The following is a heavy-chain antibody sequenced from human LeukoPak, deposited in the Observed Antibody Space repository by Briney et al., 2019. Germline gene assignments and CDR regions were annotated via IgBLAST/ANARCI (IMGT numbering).Heavy chain of an antibody. CDR1: GGSISSGSYY. V-gene: IGHV4-61*02. CDR3: ARDSDY. CDR2: IYTSGST. J-gene: IGHJ4*02. Sequence: SETLSLTCTVSGGSISSGSYYWSWLRQPAGKGLEWIGRIYTSGSTNYNPSLKSRVTISVDTSKNQFSLKLSSVTAADTAVYYCARDSDYWGQGTLVTVSS.